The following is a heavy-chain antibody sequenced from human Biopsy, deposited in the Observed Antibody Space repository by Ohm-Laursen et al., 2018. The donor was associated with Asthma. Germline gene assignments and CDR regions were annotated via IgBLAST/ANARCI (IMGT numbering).Heavy chain of an antibody. Sequence: SLRLSCAASGFTFGAHCMSWVRQVPGKGLERVANIKHDGSEKNHVDSLKGRFTISRDNAKNSLYLQMNSLRAEDTAVYYCARTFHFWSPYHAEHYQLWGQGTLVTVSS. D-gene: IGHD3-3*02. CDR2: IKHDGSEK. CDR3: ARTFHFWSPYHAEHYQL. CDR1: GFTFGAHC. J-gene: IGHJ1*01. V-gene: IGHV3-7*01.